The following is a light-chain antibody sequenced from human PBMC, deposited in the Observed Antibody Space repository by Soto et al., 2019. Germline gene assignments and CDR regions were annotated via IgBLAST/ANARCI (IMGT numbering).Light chain of an antibody. CDR2: GAS. V-gene: IGKV3-15*01. CDR3: QQYNNWPPIT. Sequence: EIVMTQSPATLSVSPGERATLSCRASQSVSSNLAWYQQKPGQAPSLVXYGASTRATGISVRFSGSGSGTEFTLTISSLQSEDFAVYYCQQYNNWPPITFGQGTRLEIK. J-gene: IGKJ5*01. CDR1: QSVSSN.